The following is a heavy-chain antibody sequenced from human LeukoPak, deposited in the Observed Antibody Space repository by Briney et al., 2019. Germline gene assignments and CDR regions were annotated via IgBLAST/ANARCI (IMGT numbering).Heavy chain of an antibody. Sequence: GGSLRLSCAASGFTFSSYSMDRVRQAPGKGLEWVSSISSSSSYIFYADSVKGRFTISRDNAKNSLYLQMNSLRDEDTAVYYCARDPRAYCTNGVCYDLFFDPWGPGTLVTVSS. CDR1: GFTFSSYS. J-gene: IGHJ5*02. CDR3: ARDPRAYCTNGVCYDLFFDP. V-gene: IGHV3-21*01. CDR2: ISSSSSYI. D-gene: IGHD2-8*01.